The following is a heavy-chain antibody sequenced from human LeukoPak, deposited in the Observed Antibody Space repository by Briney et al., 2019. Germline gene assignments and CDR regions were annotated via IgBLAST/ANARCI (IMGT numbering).Heavy chain of an antibody. V-gene: IGHV4-59*01. D-gene: IGHD4-17*01. J-gene: IGHJ1*01. Sequence: SESLSLTCTVSGVSISSYYWSWIRQPPGKGLEWIGYIYYTGSTNYNPSLKSRVTISVETSKNQFSLKLGSVTAADTAVYYCARDSGYGDYGWGQGTLVTVSS. CDR1: GVSISSYY. CDR3: ARDSGYGDYG. CDR2: IYYTGST.